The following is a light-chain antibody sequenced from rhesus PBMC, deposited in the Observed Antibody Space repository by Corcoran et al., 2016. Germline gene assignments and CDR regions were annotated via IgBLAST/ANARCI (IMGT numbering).Light chain of an antibody. CDR3: QSYDSSLNAYI. CDR2: DNN. CDR1: SSNIGGYD. V-gene: IGLV1-64*01. Sequence: QSVLTQPPSVSGAPGQKVTISCTGSSSNIGGYDVHWYQQLPGTAPKLLIYDNNKRPSGISDRFSASKSGTSASLAITGLQTEDEADYYCQSYDSSLNAYIFGGGTRLTVL. J-gene: IGLJ1*01.